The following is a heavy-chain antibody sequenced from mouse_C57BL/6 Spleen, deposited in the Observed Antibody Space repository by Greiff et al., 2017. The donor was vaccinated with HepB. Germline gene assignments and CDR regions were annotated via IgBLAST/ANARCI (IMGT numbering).Heavy chain of an antibody. Sequence: DVQLVESVAELVRPGASVKLSCTASGFNIKNTYMHWVKQRPEQGLEWIGRIDPANGNTKYAPKFQGKATITADTSSNTAYLQLSSLTSEDTAIYYCARGLFTTPYSFDYWGQGTTLTVSS. CDR3: ARGLFTTPYSFDY. CDR2: IDPANGNT. J-gene: IGHJ2*01. D-gene: IGHD1-1*01. CDR1: GFNIKNTY. V-gene: IGHV14-3*01.